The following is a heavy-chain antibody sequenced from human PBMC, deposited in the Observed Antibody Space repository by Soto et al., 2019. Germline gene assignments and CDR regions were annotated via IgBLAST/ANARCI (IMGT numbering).Heavy chain of an antibody. D-gene: IGHD2-8*02. Sequence: SXTLSLNFAVYGGSFSGYFWTWIRQPPGTGLEWIGEINHSGSTNYNPSLKSRVTISVDTSKNQFSLKLTSVTAADTAVYYCARDKITGLFDYWGQGTLVTVSS. CDR3: ARDKITGLFDY. CDR1: GGSFSGYF. J-gene: IGHJ4*02. CDR2: INHSGST. V-gene: IGHV4-34*01.